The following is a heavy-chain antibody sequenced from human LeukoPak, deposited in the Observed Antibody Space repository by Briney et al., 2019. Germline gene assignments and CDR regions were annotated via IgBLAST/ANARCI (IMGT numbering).Heavy chain of an antibody. CDR2: ISGSGDNT. CDR3: ARVTYGSGTYGAFDY. J-gene: IGHJ4*02. V-gene: IGHV3-23*01. D-gene: IGHD3-10*01. CDR1: GFTFNSYA. Sequence: GGSLRLSCAASGFTFNSYAMSWVRQAPGKGLEWVSTISGSGDNTYYADSVKGRLTISRDNSKNTLYLQMNSLRAEDTAVYYCARVTYGSGTYGAFDYWGQGTLVTVSS.